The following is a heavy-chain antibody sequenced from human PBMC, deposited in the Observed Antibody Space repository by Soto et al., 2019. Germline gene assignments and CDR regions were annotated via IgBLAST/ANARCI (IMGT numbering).Heavy chain of an antibody. D-gene: IGHD4-4*01. CDR2: ISSDGSST. J-gene: IGHJ4*02. CDR1: GFTFSGYA. V-gene: IGHV3-30-3*01. CDR3: ARGAYRYFDY. Sequence: QMQLVESGGGVVQPGKSLRLSCVASGFTFSGYAMHWIRQAPGKAPEWVALISSDGSSTLYADSVRGRFTISRDNSRDTLYLQLNSLRPDDTAVFSCARGAYRYFDYWGQGTLVTVSS.